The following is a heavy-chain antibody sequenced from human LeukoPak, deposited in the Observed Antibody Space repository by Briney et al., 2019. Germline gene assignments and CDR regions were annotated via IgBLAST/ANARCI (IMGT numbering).Heavy chain of an antibody. V-gene: IGHV3-49*04. Sequence: PGGSLRLSCTASGFTFGDYAMSWVRQAPGKGLEWVGFIRSKAYGGTTEYAASVKGRFTISRDDSKSIAYLQMDSLKTEDTAAYYCTRVGIAVAATGYYYMDVWGKGTTVTVSS. J-gene: IGHJ6*03. CDR1: GFTFGDYA. CDR2: IRSKAYGGTT. CDR3: TRVGIAVAATGYYYMDV. D-gene: IGHD6-19*01.